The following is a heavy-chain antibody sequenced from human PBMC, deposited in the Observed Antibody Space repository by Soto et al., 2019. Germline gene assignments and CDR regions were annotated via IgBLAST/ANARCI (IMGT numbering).Heavy chain of an antibody. D-gene: IGHD3-22*01. V-gene: IGHV4-30-4*01. CDR3: ARDYDSSGYYKY. CDR2: IYYSGST. Sequence: PSETLSLTCTVSGGSISSGDYYWSWIRHPPGNGLEWIGYIYYSGSTYYNPSLKSRVTISVDTSKNQFSLKLSYVTAADTAVYYCARDYDSSGYYKYWGQGTVVTV. CDR1: GGSISSGDYY. J-gene: IGHJ4*02.